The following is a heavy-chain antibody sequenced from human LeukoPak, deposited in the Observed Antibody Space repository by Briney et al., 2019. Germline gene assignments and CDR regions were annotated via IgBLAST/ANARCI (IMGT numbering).Heavy chain of an antibody. CDR2: ISSSSSYI. D-gene: IGHD5-24*01. CDR1: GFTFSDYY. J-gene: IGHJ4*02. V-gene: IGHV3-11*05. CDR3: ARDGSEMGRKAYEF. Sequence: GGSLRLSCAASGFTFSDYYMSWIRHAPGKGLEWVSYISSSSSYIYYADSVKGRFTFYRDNAKNRLHLEKNSLRAEDTAVYYCARDGSEMGRKAYEFWGEGTLVTVSS.